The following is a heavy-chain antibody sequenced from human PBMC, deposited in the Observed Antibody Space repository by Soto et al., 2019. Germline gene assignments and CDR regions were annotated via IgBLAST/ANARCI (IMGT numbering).Heavy chain of an antibody. J-gene: IGHJ4*02. V-gene: IGHV4-59*08. CDR2: IYYSGST. Sequence: SETLSLTCTVSGGSISSYYWSWIRQPPGKGLEWIGYIYYSGSTNYNPSLKSRVTISVDTSKNQFSLKLSSVTAADTAVYYCARMHKQWLVPGFDYWGQGTLVTVSS. D-gene: IGHD6-19*01. CDR1: GGSISSYY. CDR3: ARMHKQWLVPGFDY.